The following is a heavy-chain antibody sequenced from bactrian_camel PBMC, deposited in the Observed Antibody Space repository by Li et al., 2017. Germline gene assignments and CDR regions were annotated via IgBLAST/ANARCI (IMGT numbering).Heavy chain of an antibody. CDR1: GFTFSSYW. Sequence: HVQLVESGGGLVQPGGSLRLSCAGSGFTFSSYWMYWVRQAPGKGLEWVSGINSGDGTTYYADSVKGRFTISRDNAKNTLYLQMNSLKTEDTAVYYCATWGNYWGRGTQVTVS. V-gene: IGHV3S1*01. CDR3: ATWGNY. J-gene: IGHJ4*01. D-gene: IGHD3*01. CDR2: INSGDGTT.